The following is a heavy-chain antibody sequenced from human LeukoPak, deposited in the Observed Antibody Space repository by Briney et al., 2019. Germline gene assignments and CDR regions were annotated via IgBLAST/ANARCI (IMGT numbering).Heavy chain of an antibody. CDR2: INYIGST. CDR3: ARDPLSANDFDI. D-gene: IGHD6-25*01. J-gene: IGHJ3*02. V-gene: IGHV4-59*01. Sequence: PSETLSLTCTVSGGSFSNSYGNWIRQPPGKGLEWIGYINYIGSTNYNPSLKSRVTISLDTSKNQFSLTLSSVTAADTAVYFCARDPLSANDFDIWGQGTMVTVSS. CDR1: GGSFSNSY.